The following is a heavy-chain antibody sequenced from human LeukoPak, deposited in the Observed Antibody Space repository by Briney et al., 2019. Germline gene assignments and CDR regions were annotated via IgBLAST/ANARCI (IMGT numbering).Heavy chain of an antibody. J-gene: IGHJ6*02. CDR3: AGVAATGEYYYYGMDV. D-gene: IGHD2-15*01. V-gene: IGHV4-59*08. CDR2: IYYSGST. CDR1: GGSISSYY. Sequence: SETLSLTCTVSGGSISSYYWSWIRQPPGKGLEWIGYIYYSGSTNYNPSLKSRVTISVDTSKNQFSLKLSSVTAADTAVYYCAGVAATGEYYYYGMDVWGQGTTVTVSS.